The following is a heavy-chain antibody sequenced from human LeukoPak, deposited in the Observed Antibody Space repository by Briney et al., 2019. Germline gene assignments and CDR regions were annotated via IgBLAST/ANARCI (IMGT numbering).Heavy chain of an antibody. CDR1: GGSISSYY. CDR2: IYTSGST. D-gene: IGHD5-12*01. Sequence: PSETLSLTCTVSGGSISSYYWSWIRQPPGKGLEWIGYIYTSGSTNYNPSLKSRVTISVDTSKNQFSLKLSSVTAADTAVYYCARRSVDIVAHPTQYYYYYYMNVWGKGTTVTVSS. V-gene: IGHV4-4*09. CDR3: ARRSVDIVAHPTQYYYYYYMNV. J-gene: IGHJ6*03.